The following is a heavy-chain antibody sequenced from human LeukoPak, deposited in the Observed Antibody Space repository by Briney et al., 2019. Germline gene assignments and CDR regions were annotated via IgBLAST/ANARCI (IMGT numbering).Heavy chain of an antibody. J-gene: IGHJ4*02. Sequence: ASVKVSCKASGYTFTSYWIQWVRQAPGQGLEWMGLINPDGGSTAYAHRFQGRVIMTRDTSTSTAYMDLSSLRSEDTAVYYCARGDYYDSSGLFPDGLDYWGQGTLVTVSS. CDR3: ARGDYYDSSGLFPDGLDY. V-gene: IGHV1-46*01. CDR2: INPDGGST. CDR1: GYTFTSYW. D-gene: IGHD3-22*01.